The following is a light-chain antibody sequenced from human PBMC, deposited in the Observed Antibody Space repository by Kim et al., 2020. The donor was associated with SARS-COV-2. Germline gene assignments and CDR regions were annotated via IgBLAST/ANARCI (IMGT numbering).Light chain of an antibody. Sequence: QSALTQPASVSGSPGQSITNSCTGSNSDVGGYDYVSWYQQHPDKAPKLLIYDVSKRPSGVSNRFSGSKSGNTASLTISGLQAEDEADYYCSSSTTNNTLIFGGGTQLTVL. CDR1: NSDVGGYDY. CDR2: DVS. V-gene: IGLV2-14*03. J-gene: IGLJ2*01. CDR3: SSSTTNNTLI.